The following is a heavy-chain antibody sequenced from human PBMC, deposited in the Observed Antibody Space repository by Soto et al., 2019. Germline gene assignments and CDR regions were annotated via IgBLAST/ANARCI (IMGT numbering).Heavy chain of an antibody. CDR2: IYSDGTT. D-gene: IGHD3-10*01. J-gene: IGHJ4*02. V-gene: IGHV3-53*01. CDR1: GFIVTSNY. CDR3: AKGGPGASSGLFES. Sequence: GGSLRLSCAASGFIVTSNYMSWVRQAPGKGLEWVSVIYSDGTTNYAESVKGRFTISRDNSKNTVFLQMSSLRAEDTAVYYCAKGGPGASSGLFESWGQGTLVTVSS.